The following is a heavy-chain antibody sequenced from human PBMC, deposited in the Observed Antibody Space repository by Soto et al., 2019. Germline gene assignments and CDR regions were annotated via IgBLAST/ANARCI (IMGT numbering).Heavy chain of an antibody. D-gene: IGHD3-22*01. CDR2: IYYSGST. J-gene: IGHJ4*02. CDR3: ARGNESGYYYFDY. Sequence: SETLSLTCTVSGGSISSYYWSWIRQPPGKGLEWIGYIYYSGSTNYNPSLKSRVTISVDTSKNQFSLKLSSVTAADTAVYYCARGNESGYYYFDYWGQGTLVTVS. CDR1: GGSISSYY. V-gene: IGHV4-59*01.